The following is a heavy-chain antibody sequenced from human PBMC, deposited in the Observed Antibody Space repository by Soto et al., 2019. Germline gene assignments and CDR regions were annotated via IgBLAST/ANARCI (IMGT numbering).Heavy chain of an antibody. CDR2: IYYSGST. CDR3: ARHHDS. Sequence: QVQLQESGPGLVKPSETLSLTCTDSSDSISSYYWSWIRQPPGKGLEWIGYIYYSGSTNYNPSLKSRATISVDTSKNQFSLKLSSVTAADTAVYYCARHHDSWGQGTLVTVSS. J-gene: IGHJ4*02. V-gene: IGHV4-59*08. CDR1: SDSISSYY.